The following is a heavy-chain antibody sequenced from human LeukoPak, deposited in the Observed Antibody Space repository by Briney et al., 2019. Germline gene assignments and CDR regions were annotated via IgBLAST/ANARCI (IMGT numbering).Heavy chain of an antibody. Sequence: GGSLRLSCAASGFTFSSYGMHWVRQAPGKGLEWVAFIRYDGSNKYYADSVKGRFTISRDNSKNTLYLQMNSLRAEDTAVYYCAASGYDQSVFDYWGQGTLVTVSS. CDR2: IRYDGSNK. V-gene: IGHV3-30*02. CDR1: GFTFSSYG. CDR3: AASGYDQSVFDY. J-gene: IGHJ4*02. D-gene: IGHD5-12*01.